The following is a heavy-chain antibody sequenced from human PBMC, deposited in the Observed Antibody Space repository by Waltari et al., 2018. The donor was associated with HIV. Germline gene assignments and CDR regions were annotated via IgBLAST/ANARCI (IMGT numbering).Heavy chain of an antibody. Sequence: QVQLQESGPGLVKPSQTLSLTCTVSGGSISSGDYYWSWIRQPPGKGLEWIGYIYYSGSTYYNPSLKSRVTISVDRSKNQFSLKLSSVTAADTAVYYCARDHRPYSSGWTGWGAFDIWGQGTMVTVSS. CDR2: IYYSGST. J-gene: IGHJ3*02. CDR1: GGSISSGDYY. D-gene: IGHD6-19*01. CDR3: ARDHRPYSSGWTGWGAFDI. V-gene: IGHV4-30-4*08.